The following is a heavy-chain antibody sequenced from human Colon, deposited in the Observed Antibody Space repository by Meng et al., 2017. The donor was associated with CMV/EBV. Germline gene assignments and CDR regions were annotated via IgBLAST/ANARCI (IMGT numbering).Heavy chain of an antibody. J-gene: IGHJ6*02. Sequence: GESLKISCKASGYTFTDHSIHWVRQTPGQGLEWMGYINPNNGGTNSPLQFLGRVTLTRDTAISTAYMELSRLTSDDTAVYYCAKSYNDFWSGYLPYMDVWGPGTTVTVSS. CDR3: AKSYNDFWSGYLPYMDV. CDR2: INPNNGGT. V-gene: IGHV1-2*02. D-gene: IGHD3/OR15-3a*01. CDR1: GYTFTDHS.